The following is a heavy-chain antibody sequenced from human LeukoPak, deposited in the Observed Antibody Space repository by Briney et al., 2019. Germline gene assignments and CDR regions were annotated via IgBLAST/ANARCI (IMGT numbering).Heavy chain of an antibody. CDR1: GYTFINHY. J-gene: IGHJ5*02. Sequence: GASVKLSCKPSGYTFINHYIHWVRQAPGQGLEWMGVIRPTDGSTSYAQNFQGRLSMTSDTSTSTAYMELSSLRSEDTAIYYCTRTINSWFDPWGQGTPVSVSS. V-gene: IGHV1-46*01. D-gene: IGHD3-9*01. CDR3: TRTINSWFDP. CDR2: IRPTDGST.